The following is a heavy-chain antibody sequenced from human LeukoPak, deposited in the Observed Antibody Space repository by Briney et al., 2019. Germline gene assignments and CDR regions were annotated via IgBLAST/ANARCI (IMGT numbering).Heavy chain of an antibody. J-gene: IGHJ4*02. CDR1: GGSFSGYY. D-gene: IGHD2-15*01. Sequence: PSETLSLTCAVYGGSFSGYYWSWIRQPPGKGLEWIGEINHSGSTNYNPSLKSRVTISVDTSKNQFSLKLSSVTAADTAVYYCARGICSGGSCYEDYFDYWGQGTLVTVSS. CDR2: INHSGST. CDR3: ARGICSGGSCYEDYFDY. V-gene: IGHV4-34*01.